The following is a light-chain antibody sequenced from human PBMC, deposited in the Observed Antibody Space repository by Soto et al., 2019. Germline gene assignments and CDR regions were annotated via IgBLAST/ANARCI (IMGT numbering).Light chain of an antibody. CDR2: DGS. Sequence: QSALTQPASVSGSPGQSITISCTGTSSDIGGYNLVSWYQQHPGKAPKLMIYDGSNRPSGVSNRFSGSKSGNTASLTISGLQAEDEADYYCCSYESSSSPVVFGGGTKLTVL. CDR1: SSDIGGYNL. J-gene: IGLJ2*01. V-gene: IGLV2-23*01. CDR3: CSYESSSSPVV.